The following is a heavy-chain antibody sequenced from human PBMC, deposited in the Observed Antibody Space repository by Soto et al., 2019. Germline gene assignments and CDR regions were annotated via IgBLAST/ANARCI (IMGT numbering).Heavy chain of an antibody. CDR1: GDSVTDYS. CDR3: ARVFYTDSGGYPRPIFDS. J-gene: IGHJ4*02. Sequence: QLQESGPGLVKPSETLSLTCVVSGDSVTDYSWTWIRRPAGEGLEWLGIVYRSGATSYSPSLASRVTMSLDTSKNRFSLQLTSVTAADSAVYYCARVFYTDSGGYPRPIFDSWVPGTLVSVSS. D-gene: IGHD3-22*01. CDR2: VYRSGAT. V-gene: IGHV4-4*07.